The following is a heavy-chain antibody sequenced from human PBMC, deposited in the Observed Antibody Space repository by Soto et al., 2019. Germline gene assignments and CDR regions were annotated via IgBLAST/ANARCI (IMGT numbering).Heavy chain of an antibody. CDR3: AKEGGGGTAMVTSYFDY. V-gene: IGHV3-23*01. J-gene: IGHJ4*02. Sequence: EVQLLESGGGLVQPGGSLRLSCAASGITFSNYALSWVRQAPGKGLEWVSGISASATGTYYADSVKGRVTISRDNSKSTLYLHMNTLRADDTAIYYCAKEGGGGTAMVTSYFDYWGQGTLVTVSS. CDR2: ISASATGT. D-gene: IGHD5-18*01. CDR1: GITFSNYA.